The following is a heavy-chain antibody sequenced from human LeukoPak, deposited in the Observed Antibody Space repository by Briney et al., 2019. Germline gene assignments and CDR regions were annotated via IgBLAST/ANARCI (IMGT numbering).Heavy chain of an antibody. CDR2: ISSSSSYI. Sequence: GGSLRLSCAASGFTFSSYSMNWVRQAPGKGLEWVSSISSSSSYIYYADSVKGRFTISRDNAKNSLYLQMNSLRAEDTAVYYCAKDRDAVRGGDAFDIWGQGTMVTVSS. CDR3: AKDRDAVRGGDAFDI. V-gene: IGHV3-21*04. J-gene: IGHJ3*02. CDR1: GFTFSSYS. D-gene: IGHD3-10*01.